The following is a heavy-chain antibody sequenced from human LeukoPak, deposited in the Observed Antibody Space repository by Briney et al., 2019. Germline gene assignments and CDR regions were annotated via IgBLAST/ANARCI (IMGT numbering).Heavy chain of an antibody. D-gene: IGHD2-15*01. J-gene: IGHJ5*02. Sequence: PGGSLRLSCAASGFTFSSYWMHWVRQAPGKGLEWVSSISRSGSTKYYADSVKGRFTISRDNAKNSLYLQMNSLRAEDTAVYYCARSVVAAFSWFDPWGQGTLVTVSS. CDR3: ARSVVAAFSWFDP. CDR2: ISRSGSTK. V-gene: IGHV3-48*04. CDR1: GFTFSSYW.